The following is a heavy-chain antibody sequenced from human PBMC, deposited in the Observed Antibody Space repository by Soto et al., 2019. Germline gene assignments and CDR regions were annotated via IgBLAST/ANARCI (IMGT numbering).Heavy chain of an antibody. D-gene: IGHD3-22*01. CDR3: ARALYYYDNSGLAF. CDR1: GYTFTSYG. CDR2: INIYGGGT. V-gene: IGHV1-18*01. Sequence: QVHLEQSGPEVKKPGASVKVSCKASGYTFTSYGISWVRLAPGQGLEWMGWINIYGGGTNYAQKYQDRVTMTSDTSTNTVDLEMRSLTSDDTAIYYCARALYYYDNSGLAFWGQGTLVTVSS. J-gene: IGHJ4*02.